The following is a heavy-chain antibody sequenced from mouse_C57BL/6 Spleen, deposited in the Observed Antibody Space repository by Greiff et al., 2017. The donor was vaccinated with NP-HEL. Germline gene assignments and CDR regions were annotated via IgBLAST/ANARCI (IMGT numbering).Heavy chain of an antibody. Sequence: EVQLVESGPGLVKPSQSLSLTCSVTGYSITSGYYWNWIRQFPGNKLEWMGYISYDGSNNYNPSLKNRISITRDTSKNQFFLKLNSVTTEDTATYYCARWALYDGYYNNYWYFDVWGTGTTVTVSS. CDR3: ARWALYDGYYNNYWYFDV. CDR1: GYSITSGYY. CDR2: ISYDGSN. D-gene: IGHD2-3*01. V-gene: IGHV3-6*01. J-gene: IGHJ1*03.